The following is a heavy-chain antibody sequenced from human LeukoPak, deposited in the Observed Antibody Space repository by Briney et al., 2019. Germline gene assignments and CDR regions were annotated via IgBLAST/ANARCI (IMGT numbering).Heavy chain of an antibody. J-gene: IGHJ6*03. D-gene: IGHD2-2*01. CDR3: TSPKGYCSSTSCRRQDYYYYMDV. CDR2: IRSKANSYVP. V-gene: IGHV3-73*01. CDR1: GFTFSGSA. Sequence: GGSLRLSCAASGFTFSGSAMHWVRQASGKGLEWVGRIRSKANSYVPAYAASVKGRFTSSRDDSKNTAYLQMNSLKTEDTAVYYCTSPKGYCSSTSCRRQDYYYYMDVWGKGTTVTVSS.